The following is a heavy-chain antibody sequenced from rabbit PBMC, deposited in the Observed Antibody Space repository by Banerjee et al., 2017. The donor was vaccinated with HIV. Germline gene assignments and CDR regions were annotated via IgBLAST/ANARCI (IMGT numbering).Heavy chain of an antibody. CDR1: GFDFSSNA. Sequence: QEQLVESGGGLVQPEGSLTLTCKASGFDFSSNAMSWVRQAPGKGLEWIGYIYTGSGSTWYASWVNGRFTLSRENNQNTVTLQMTSLTAADTATYFCARGDAGYGGAGYATSFNLWGQGTLVTVS. J-gene: IGHJ4*01. CDR3: ARGDAGYGGAGYATSFNL. V-gene: IGHV1S47*01. D-gene: IGHD6-1*01. CDR2: IYTGSGST.